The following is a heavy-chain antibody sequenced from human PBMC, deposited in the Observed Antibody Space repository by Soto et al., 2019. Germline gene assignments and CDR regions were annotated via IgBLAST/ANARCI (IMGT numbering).Heavy chain of an antibody. CDR1: GFIFSSYS. V-gene: IGHV3-48*01. CDR3: ARDPRYCSGGNCYSSYYYYYLDV. Sequence: GGSLRLSCAASGFIFSSYSMNWVRQAPGKGLEWVSYISSSSDTIYYADSVKGRFTISRDNAKNSLYLQMNSLRAEDTAVYYCARDPRYCSGGNCYSSYYYYYLDVWGIGTMVTVSS. J-gene: IGHJ6*03. D-gene: IGHD2-15*01. CDR2: ISSSSDTI.